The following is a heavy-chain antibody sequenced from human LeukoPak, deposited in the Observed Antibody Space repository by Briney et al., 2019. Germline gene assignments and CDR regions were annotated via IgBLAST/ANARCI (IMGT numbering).Heavy chain of an antibody. D-gene: IGHD2-2*01. V-gene: IGHV1-69*04. CDR2: IIPILGIA. CDR1: GGTFSSYA. CDR3: ARELGYCSSTSCSSGWFDP. Sequence: SVKVSCKASGGTFSSYAISWVRQAPGQGLEWMGRIIPILGIANYAQKFQGRVTITADKSTSTAYMELSSLRSEDTAVYYCARELGYCSSTSCSSGWFDPWGQGTLVTVSS. J-gene: IGHJ5*02.